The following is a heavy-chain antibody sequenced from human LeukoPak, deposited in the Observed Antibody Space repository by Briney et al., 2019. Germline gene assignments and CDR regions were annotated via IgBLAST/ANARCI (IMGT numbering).Heavy chain of an antibody. J-gene: IGHJ4*02. Sequence: GSLRHCCEGHGYDFGHYVMYSTRHAPGEWLDWVSPITERSRTSRNEDSVQGRSTISRVAPRNTYFLQMNSLRIHDPAIYYCAKLGVRGDTLGTDYWGQGTLLTVSS. CDR2: ITERSRTS. V-gene: IGHV3-23*01. D-gene: IGHD3-10*01. CDR3: AKLGVRGDTLGTDY. CDR1: GYDFGHYV.